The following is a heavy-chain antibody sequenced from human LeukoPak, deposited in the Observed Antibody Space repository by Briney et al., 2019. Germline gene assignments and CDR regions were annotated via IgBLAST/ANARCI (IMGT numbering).Heavy chain of an antibody. J-gene: IGHJ4*02. V-gene: IGHV4-39*01. Sequence: SETLSLTCTVSGGSISSSNYFWGWIRQPPGKGLEWIGSIYYSGSTYYNSSLKSRVTISVDTSKNQFSLKLRSMTAADTGVYYCARQTGTRNWFDYWGQGTLVTVS. CDR3: ARQTGTRNWFDY. CDR1: GGSISSSNYF. CDR2: IYYSGST. D-gene: IGHD1-7*01.